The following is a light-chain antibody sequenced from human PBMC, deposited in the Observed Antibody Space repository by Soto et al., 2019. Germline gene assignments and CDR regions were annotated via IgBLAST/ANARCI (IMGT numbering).Light chain of an antibody. J-gene: IGKJ1*01. CDR3: QQYKSYWT. CDR1: QTITRW. Sequence: DIQMTQSPATLSASVGDRVTITCRASQTITRWMAWYQQKPGKAPKVLIYDVSTLKSGVPSRFSGSASATEFTLSISSLQPDDFATYYCQQYKSYWTFGQGTKVDIK. V-gene: IGKV1-5*01. CDR2: DVS.